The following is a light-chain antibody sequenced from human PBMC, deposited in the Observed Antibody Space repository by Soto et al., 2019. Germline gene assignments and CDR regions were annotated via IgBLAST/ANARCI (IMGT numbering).Light chain of an antibody. Sequence: EIVLTQSPGTLSLSPWERATLSCRASQSVSSSYLAWYQQKPGQAPSLLICAASSRATGIPDRFSGSGSGTEFTLTISRLETDDFAVYYCQQYGSAPRTFGQGTKVDIK. CDR1: QSVSSSY. CDR3: QQYGSAPRT. J-gene: IGKJ1*01. CDR2: AAS. V-gene: IGKV3-20*01.